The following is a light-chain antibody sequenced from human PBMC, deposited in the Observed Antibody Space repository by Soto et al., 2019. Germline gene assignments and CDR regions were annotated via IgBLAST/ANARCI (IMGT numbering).Light chain of an antibody. CDR1: SSDVGSYNR. Sequence: QSVLTQPPSVSGSPGQSVTISCTGTSSDVGSYNRVSWYQQPPGTAPKLMIYEVSNRPSGVPDRFSGSKSGNTASLTISGLQAEDEADYYCSSYTGITSFFYVFGTGTKLTVL. CDR2: EVS. J-gene: IGLJ1*01. CDR3: SSYTGITSFFYV. V-gene: IGLV2-18*02.